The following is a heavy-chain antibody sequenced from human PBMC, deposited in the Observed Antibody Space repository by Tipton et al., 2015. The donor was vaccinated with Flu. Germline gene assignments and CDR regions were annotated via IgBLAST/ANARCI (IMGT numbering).Heavy chain of an antibody. J-gene: IGHJ4*02. V-gene: IGHV3-48*03. CDR1: GFSFCNSD. CDR3: VRAIAAAGSR. CDR2: ISSSGSNI. D-gene: IGHD6-13*01. Sequence: SLRLSCAASGFSFCNSDMHWVRQAPGKGLEWVSHISSSGSNINYADSVKGRFTISRDNAKNSLYLQMNSLRVEDTAVYYCVRAIAAAGSRWGQGTLVTVSS.